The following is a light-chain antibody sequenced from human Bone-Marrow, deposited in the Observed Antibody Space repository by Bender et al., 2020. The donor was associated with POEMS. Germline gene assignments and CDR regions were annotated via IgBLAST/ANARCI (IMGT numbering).Light chain of an antibody. Sequence: QSAPTQPASVSGAPGQRVTISCTGSSSNTGSGYDINWYQHLPGTAPKLLIYGYNNRPSGVPDRFSGSKSGTSASLAITGVQAEDEGDYYCQSYDNSLGGWVFGGGTKLTVL. J-gene: IGLJ3*02. CDR2: GYN. CDR3: QSYDNSLGGWV. V-gene: IGLV1-40*01. CDR1: SSNTGSGYD.